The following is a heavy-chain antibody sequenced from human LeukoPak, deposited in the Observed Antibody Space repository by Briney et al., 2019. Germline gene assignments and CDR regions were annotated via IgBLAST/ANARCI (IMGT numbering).Heavy chain of an antibody. CDR3: ASGAVAGLDY. D-gene: IGHD6-19*01. V-gene: IGHV3-7*01. CDR2: IKEDGSEK. CDR1: GFTFSSHW. J-gene: IGHJ4*02. Sequence: GGSLRLSCAASGFTFSSHWMTWVRQAPGKGLEWVANIKEDGSEKYNVDSVEGRFTISRDNSKNTLYLQMNSLRAEDTAVYYCASGAVAGLDYWGQGTLVTVSS.